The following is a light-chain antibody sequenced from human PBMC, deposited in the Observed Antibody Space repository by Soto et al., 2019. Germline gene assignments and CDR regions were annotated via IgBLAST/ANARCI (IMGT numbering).Light chain of an antibody. J-gene: IGKJ1*01. CDR3: QHYNSYSEA. V-gene: IGKV1D-8*01. Sequence: VIWMTQSPSLFSAATGDRVTISCRVSQGISSYLAWYQQKPGKAPELLIHAASTLQSGVPSRFSGSGSGTDFTLTISCLQSEDFATYYCQHYNSYSEAFGQGTKVDIK. CDR1: QGISSY. CDR2: AAS.